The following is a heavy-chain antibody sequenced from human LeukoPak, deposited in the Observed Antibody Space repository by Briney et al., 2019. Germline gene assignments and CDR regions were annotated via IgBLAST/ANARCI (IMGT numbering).Heavy chain of an antibody. D-gene: IGHD3-16*01. CDR3: ASGGIPLY. CDR1: GSTFSRFE. Sequence: TGGSLRLSRAASGSTFSRFEMHWVRQAPGKGLEWVSYINRSGSTIYYADSVKGRFTISRDNAKNSLYLQMNSLRAEDTAVYFCASGGIPLYWGQGSLVPVSS. CDR2: INRSGSTI. J-gene: IGHJ4*02. V-gene: IGHV3-48*03.